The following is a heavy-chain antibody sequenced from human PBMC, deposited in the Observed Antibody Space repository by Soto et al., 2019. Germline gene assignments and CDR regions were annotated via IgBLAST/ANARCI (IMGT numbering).Heavy chain of an antibody. D-gene: IGHD2-8*02. J-gene: IGHJ4*02. V-gene: IGHV4-39*02. CDR3: AREKITGLFDY. Sequence: SETLSLTCTVSGGSISSSSYYWGWIRQPPGKGLEWIGSIYYSGSTYYNPSLKSRVTISVDTSKNQFSLKLSSVTAADTAVYYWAREKITGLFDYWGQGTLVTVSS. CDR2: IYYSGST. CDR1: GGSISSSSYY.